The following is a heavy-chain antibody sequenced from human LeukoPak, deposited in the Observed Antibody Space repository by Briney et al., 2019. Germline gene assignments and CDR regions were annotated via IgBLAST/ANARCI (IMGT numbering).Heavy chain of an antibody. CDR3: ARVTYYYDSSGYYYFDY. CDR2: ISYTGNT. D-gene: IGHD3-22*01. Sequence: SETLSLTCTVSGGSIGNYYWSWIRQPPGKGLEWIGYISYTGNTNYNPSLKSRLTLSVDTSKNQFSLKLSSVTAADTAVYYCARVTYYYDSSGYYYFDYWGQGTLVTVSS. CDR1: GGSIGNYY. V-gene: IGHV4-59*01. J-gene: IGHJ4*02.